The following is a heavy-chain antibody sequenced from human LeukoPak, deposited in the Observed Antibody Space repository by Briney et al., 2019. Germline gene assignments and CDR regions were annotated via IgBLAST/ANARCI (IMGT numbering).Heavy chain of an antibody. J-gene: IGHJ3*02. CDR3: AKEKSSGWHDAFDI. V-gene: IGHV3-30*02. CDR1: GFILSSYG. CDR2: IRYDGTNK. Sequence: GGSLRLSCAASGFILSSYGMHWVRQAPGKGLEWVAFIRYDGTNKYYADSVKGRFTISRDDSKNTLYLQMSSLRAEDTAVYYCAKEKSSGWHDAFDIGGQGTTVTVSS. D-gene: IGHD6-19*01.